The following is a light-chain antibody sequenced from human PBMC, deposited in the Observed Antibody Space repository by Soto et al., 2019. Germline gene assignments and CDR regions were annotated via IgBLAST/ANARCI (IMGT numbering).Light chain of an antibody. V-gene: IGKV1-27*01. J-gene: IGKJ3*01. CDR1: QGISKY. CDR2: AAS. CDR3: QEYNSAPHT. Sequence: DIQMTQSPSSLSASVGDRVTITCRASQGISKYLAWYQQKPGKVPKLLIYAASTLQSGVPSRFSGSGSGTDFTLTISSLQPEDVATYYCQEYNSAPHTFGPGTKVDIK.